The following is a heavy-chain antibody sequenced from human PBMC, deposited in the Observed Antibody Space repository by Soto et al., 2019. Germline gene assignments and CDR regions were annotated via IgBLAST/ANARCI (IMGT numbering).Heavy chain of an antibody. Sequence: SETLSLTCSVSGGSISSGDYYWNWIRQPPGKGLEWIGYIYYSGSTNYNPSLKSRVTISVDRSKNQFSLKLSSVTAADTAVYYCARRYGGNFDYWGQGTLVTVS. CDR3: ARRYGGNFDY. J-gene: IGHJ4*02. CDR2: IYYSGST. D-gene: IGHD1-26*01. CDR1: GGSISSGDYY. V-gene: IGHV4-61*08.